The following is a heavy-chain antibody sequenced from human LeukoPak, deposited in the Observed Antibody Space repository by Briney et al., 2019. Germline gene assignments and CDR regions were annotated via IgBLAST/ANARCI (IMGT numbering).Heavy chain of an antibody. CDR3: ASVHSYYYYYIDV. J-gene: IGHJ6*03. CDR2: IYYSGST. CDR1: GGSISSYY. Sequence: SETLSLTCTVSGGSISSYYWSWIRQPPGKGLEWIGYIYYSGSTNYNPSLKSRVTISVDTSKNQFSLKLSSVTAADTAVYYCASVHSYYYYYIDVWGKGTTVTISS. V-gene: IGHV4-59*08.